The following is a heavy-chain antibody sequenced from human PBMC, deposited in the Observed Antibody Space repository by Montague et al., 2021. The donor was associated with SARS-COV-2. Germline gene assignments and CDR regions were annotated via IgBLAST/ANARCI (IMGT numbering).Heavy chain of an antibody. J-gene: IGHJ4*02. CDR1: GFTFSSYA. D-gene: IGHD3-3*01. CDR2: ISGSGGST. CDR3: AKGDYDFWSGDYTQFFSYFDD. V-gene: IGHV3-23*01. Sequence: SLRLSCAASGFTFSSYAMSWVRQAPGKGLEWVSAISGSGGSTYYADSVKGRFTISRDNSKNTLYLQMNSLRAEDTAVYYCAKGDYDFWSGDYTQFFSYFDDWGQGTLVTVSS.